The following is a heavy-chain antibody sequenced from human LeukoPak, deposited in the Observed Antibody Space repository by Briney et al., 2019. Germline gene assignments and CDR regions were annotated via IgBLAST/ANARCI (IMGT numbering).Heavy chain of an antibody. CDR2: ISSSSNYI. D-gene: IGHD3-3*01. Sequence: GGSLRLSCAASGFTFSTYSMNWVRQAPGKGLEWVSSISSSSNYIYYADSVKGRFTISRDNAKNSLYLQMNSLRAEDTAVYYCARDFKTILGVVDYWSQGILVTVSS. V-gene: IGHV3-21*01. CDR1: GFTFSTYS. J-gene: IGHJ4*02. CDR3: ARDFKTILGVVDY.